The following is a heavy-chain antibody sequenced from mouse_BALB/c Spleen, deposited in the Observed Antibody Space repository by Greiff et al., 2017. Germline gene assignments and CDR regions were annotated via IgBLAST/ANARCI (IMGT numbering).Heavy chain of an antibody. CDR3: TGRRGYAMDY. CDR1: GFTFSSYW. Sequence: EVQLQQSGGGLVQPGGSMKLSCVASGFTFSSYWMSWVRQSPEKGLEWVAEIRLKSDNYATHYAESVKGKFTISRDDSKSRLYLQMNSLRAEDTGIYYCTGRRGYAMDYWGQGTSVTVSS. J-gene: IGHJ4*01. V-gene: IGHV6-3*01. CDR2: IRLKSDNYAT.